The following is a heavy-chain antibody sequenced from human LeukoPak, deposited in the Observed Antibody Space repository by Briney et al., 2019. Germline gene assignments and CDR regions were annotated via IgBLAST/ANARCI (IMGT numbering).Heavy chain of an antibody. CDR2: ISAYNGNT. Sequence: GASVKVSCKASGGTFSSYAISWVRQAPGQGREWMGWISAYNGNTNYAQKLQGRVTMTTDTYTSTAYMELRSLRSDDTAVYYCARLRQDYYDRSGYYAFPATPDHWGQGTLVTVSS. J-gene: IGHJ4*02. D-gene: IGHD3-22*01. CDR1: GGTFSSYA. V-gene: IGHV1-18*01. CDR3: ARLRQDYYDRSGYYAFPATPDH.